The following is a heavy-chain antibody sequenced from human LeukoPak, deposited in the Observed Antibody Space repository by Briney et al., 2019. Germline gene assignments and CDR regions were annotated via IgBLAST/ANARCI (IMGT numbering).Heavy chain of an antibody. D-gene: IGHD4-23*01. Sequence: GGSLRLSCAASGFTFSSYAMSWVRQAPGKGLEWVSNISGSGVSACNTYYADCVKGRFTISRDNSKNTLYLQMNSLRTEDTAVYYCARSGNHRFVYWGRGTVVTVSS. J-gene: IGHJ4*02. V-gene: IGHV3-23*01. CDR3: ARSGNHRFVY. CDR1: GFTFSSYA. CDR2: ISGSGVSACNT.